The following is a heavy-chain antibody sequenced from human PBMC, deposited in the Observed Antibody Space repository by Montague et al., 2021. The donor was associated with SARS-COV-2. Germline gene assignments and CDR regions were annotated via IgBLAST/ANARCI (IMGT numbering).Heavy chain of an antibody. Sequence: SETLSLTCTVSGGSINTYYWSWIRQPPGKGLEWIGYIYYSGSTNYNPSLKSRVTISADTSKNQFSLKLSSVTAADTAVYYCARVTTKRTRYGSGSYRGFDAFDIWGQGTMVTVSS. V-gene: IGHV4-59*08. CDR2: IYYSGST. CDR1: GGSINTYY. D-gene: IGHD3-10*01. J-gene: IGHJ3*02. CDR3: ARVTTKRTRYGSGSYRGFDAFDI.